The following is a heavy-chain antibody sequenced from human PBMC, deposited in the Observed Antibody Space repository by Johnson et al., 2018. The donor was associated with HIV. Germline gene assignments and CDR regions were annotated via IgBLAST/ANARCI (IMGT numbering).Heavy chain of an antibody. J-gene: IGHJ3*02. Sequence: VQLVESGGGVVRPGGSLRLSCAASGFTFDDYGMSWVRQAPGKGLVWVSRINSDGSSTSYADSVKGRFTISRDNAKNTLYLQMNSLRAEDTAVYYCARGGSGGAFDIWGQGTMVTVSS. CDR3: ARGGSGGAFDI. V-gene: IGHV3-20*04. D-gene: IGHD2-15*01. CDR2: INSDGSST. CDR1: GFTFDDYG.